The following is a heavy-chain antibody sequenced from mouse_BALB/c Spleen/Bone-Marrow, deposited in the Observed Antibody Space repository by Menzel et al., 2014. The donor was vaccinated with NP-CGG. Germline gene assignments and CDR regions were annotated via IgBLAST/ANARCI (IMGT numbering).Heavy chain of an antibody. D-gene: IGHD2-14*01. J-gene: IGHJ4*01. Sequence: EVQGVESGGGLVQPGGSMKLSCAASGFTFSDAWMDWARQSPEKGLEWVAEIRSKANNLATYYAESVKGRFSISRDDSTSSVYLQMNNLRAADTGIYYCGRRRYDGFYFPMGYWGQGTSVTVSS. CDR2: IRSKANNLAT. V-gene: IGHV6-6*01. CDR3: GRRRYDGFYFPMGY. CDR1: GFTFSDAW.